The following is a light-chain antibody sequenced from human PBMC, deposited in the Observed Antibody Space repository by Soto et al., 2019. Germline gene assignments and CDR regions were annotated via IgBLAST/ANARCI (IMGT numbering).Light chain of an antibody. Sequence: QSALTQPASVSGSPGQSITISCTGTRTDIGGYNYVSWYQQHPGKAPKLIIYEVRNRPSGVSDRFFGSKSGTTASLTISGLQAEDEGDYYCSSYTSSSTVVFGGGTKLTVL. J-gene: IGLJ2*01. CDR1: RTDIGGYNY. V-gene: IGLV2-14*01. CDR2: EVR. CDR3: SSYTSSSTVV.